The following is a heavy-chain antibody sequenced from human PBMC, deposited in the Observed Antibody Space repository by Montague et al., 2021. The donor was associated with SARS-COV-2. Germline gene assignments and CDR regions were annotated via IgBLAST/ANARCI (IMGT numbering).Heavy chain of an antibody. CDR1: GFSLNTPEVA. CDR3: AHRFAGFFDY. Sequence: PALVNPTQTLTLTCTFSGFSLNTPEVAVGWIRQPPGKALEWLALIYGXXXDRYGPSLQSRLTITRDTSKSQVVLTMTNMDPVDTATYYCAHRFAGFFDYWGQGILVTVSS. CDR2: IYGXXXD. J-gene: IGHJ4*02. V-gene: IGHV2-5*05.